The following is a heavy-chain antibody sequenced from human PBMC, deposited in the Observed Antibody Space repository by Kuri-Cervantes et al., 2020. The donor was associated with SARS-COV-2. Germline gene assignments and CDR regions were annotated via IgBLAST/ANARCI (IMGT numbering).Heavy chain of an antibody. V-gene: IGHV3-23*01. CDR2: ISGSGGST. CDR3: ANLPAAINNYYYYYMDV. J-gene: IGHJ6*03. CDR1: GFTFSSYA. Sequence: GGSMRLSCAAAGFTFSSYAMSWVRQAPGKGLEWVSAISGSGGSTYYADSVKGRFTIPRDNSKNTLYLQMNSLRAEDTAVYYCANLPAAINNYYYYYMDVWGKGTTVTVSS. D-gene: IGHD2-2*02.